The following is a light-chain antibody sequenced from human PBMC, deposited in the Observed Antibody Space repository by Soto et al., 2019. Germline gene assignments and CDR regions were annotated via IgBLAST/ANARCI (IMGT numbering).Light chain of an antibody. J-gene: IGKJ1*01. Sequence: DAVLTQSPLSLPVTLGQPASISCRSSQSLVYSDGNNYLEWFHQRPGQSPRRLIYKASNRDSGVQEGFSGSGSGTDFTRKISGVGAEDVGVYYGTQGTGWRWTLGQGTKLKIK. CDR3: TQGTGWRWT. CDR2: KAS. V-gene: IGKV2-30*01. CDR1: QSLVYSDGNNY.